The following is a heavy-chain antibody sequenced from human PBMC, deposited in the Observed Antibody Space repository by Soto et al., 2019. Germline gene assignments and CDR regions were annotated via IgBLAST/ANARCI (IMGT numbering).Heavy chain of an antibody. CDR1: GFTFSNYG. J-gene: IGHJ4*02. CDR3: ARTYYYDSSGYYYVSENDY. D-gene: IGHD3-22*01. V-gene: IGHV1-18*01. Sequence: ASVKVSCKASGFTFSNYGINWVRQAPGQGLEWMGWISAYNGNTNYAQKLQGRVTMTTDTSTSTAYMELRSLRSDDTAVYYCARTYYYDSSGYYYVSENDYWGQGTLVTVSS. CDR2: ISAYNGNT.